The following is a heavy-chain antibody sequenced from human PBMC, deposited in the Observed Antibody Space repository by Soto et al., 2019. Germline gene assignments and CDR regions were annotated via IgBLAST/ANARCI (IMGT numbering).Heavy chain of an antibody. D-gene: IGHD6-13*01. CDR3: ARELAAGDH. J-gene: IGHJ4*02. CDR1: GYTFTHYY. V-gene: IGHV1-46*01. CDR2: INPASGST. Sequence: QVQLVQSGAEVKKPMASVKVSCRTSGYTFTHYYIHWVRQAPGQGLEWLGIINPASGSTNYAQDFQGRVTLTMDTSTTTVYMELSGLRAEDTAIFYCARELAAGDHWGQGTLLTVSS.